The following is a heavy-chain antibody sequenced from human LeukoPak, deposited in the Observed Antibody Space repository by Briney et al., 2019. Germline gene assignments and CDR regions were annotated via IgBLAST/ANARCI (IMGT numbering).Heavy chain of an antibody. V-gene: IGHV3-9*01. J-gene: IGHJ3*02. Sequence: PGGSLRLSCAASGFAFDDYAMHWVRQAPGKGLEWVSGISWNSGSIGYADSVKGRFTISRDNAKNSLYLQMNSLRAEDTALYYCAKPIQGPLDAFDIWGQGTMVTVSS. CDR2: ISWNSGSI. CDR1: GFAFDDYA. CDR3: AKPIQGPLDAFDI.